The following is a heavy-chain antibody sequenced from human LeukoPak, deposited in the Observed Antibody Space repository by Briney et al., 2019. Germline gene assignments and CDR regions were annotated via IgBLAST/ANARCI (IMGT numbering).Heavy chain of an antibody. Sequence: PGGSLRLSCAASGFTFSTYWMSWVRQAPGKGLEWVANIKQDGSEKYYVDSVKGRFTISRDNAKNSLYLQMNSLGAEDTAVYFCARDTKPNWNLLTPDYWGQGTLVTVSS. CDR1: GFTFSTYW. CDR2: IKQDGSEK. CDR3: ARDTKPNWNLLTPDY. V-gene: IGHV3-7*01. D-gene: IGHD1-7*01. J-gene: IGHJ4*02.